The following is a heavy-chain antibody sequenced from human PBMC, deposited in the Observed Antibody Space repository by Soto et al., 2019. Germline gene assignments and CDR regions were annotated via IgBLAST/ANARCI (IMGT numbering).Heavy chain of an antibody. CDR1: GDSVTNRDYY. D-gene: IGHD1-26*01. V-gene: IGHV4-39*01. CDR3: GTRKGATLHWFGR. J-gene: IGHJ5*02. CDR2: IESSGEI. Sequence: QPQLQESGPGLLKPSETLSLTCTVSGDSVTNRDYYWVWIRQPPGQGLEWIGSIESSGEIHYNTSPTTLVSISIATSKNPFSLRLSSVTDADTALDYCGTRKGATLHWFGRWGQGILVTVSS.